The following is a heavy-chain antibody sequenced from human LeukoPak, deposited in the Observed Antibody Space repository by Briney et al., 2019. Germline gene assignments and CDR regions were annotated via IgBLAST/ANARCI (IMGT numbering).Heavy chain of an antibody. D-gene: IGHD2-2*02. V-gene: IGHV4-4*07. CDR3: ARDSIVVVPAAIEATYYYYYYMDV. CDR2: IYTSGST. Sequence: PSETLSLTCTVSGGSISSYYWSWIRQPAGKGLEWIGRIYTSGSTNYNPSLKSRVTMSVDTSKNQFSLKLSSVTAADTAVYYCARDSIVVVPAAIEATYYYYYYMDVWGKGTTVTVSS. J-gene: IGHJ6*03. CDR1: GGSISSYY.